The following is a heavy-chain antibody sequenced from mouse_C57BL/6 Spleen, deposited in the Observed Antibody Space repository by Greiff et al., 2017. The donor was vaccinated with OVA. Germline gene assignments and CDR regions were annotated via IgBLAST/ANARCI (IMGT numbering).Heavy chain of an antibody. J-gene: IGHJ4*01. D-gene: IGHD2-3*01. CDR1: GYTFTSYW. Sequence: EVQLQESGTVLVRPGASVKMSCKASGYTFTSYWMHWVKQRPGQGLEWIGDIYPGNSDTSYNQKFKGKAKLTAVTSASTAYMELSSLTTEDSAVSDYSRKGYCCSCGDYALDYWGQGTTVTVSS. V-gene: IGHV1-5*01. CDR3: SRKGYCCSCGDYALDY. CDR2: IYPGNSDT.